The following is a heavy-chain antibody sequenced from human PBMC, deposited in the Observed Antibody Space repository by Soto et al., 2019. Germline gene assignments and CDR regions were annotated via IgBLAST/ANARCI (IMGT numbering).Heavy chain of an antibody. CDR1: GFTFSSYS. CDR3: ARGVTGYFDY. CDR2: ISSSSSYI. Sequence: GGSLRLSCAASGFTFSSYSMNWVRQAPGKGLEWVSSISSSSSYIYYADSVKGRFTISRDNAKNSLYLQMNSLRAGDTAVYYCARGVTGYFDYWGQGTLVTVSS. D-gene: IGHD7-27*01. V-gene: IGHV3-21*01. J-gene: IGHJ4*02.